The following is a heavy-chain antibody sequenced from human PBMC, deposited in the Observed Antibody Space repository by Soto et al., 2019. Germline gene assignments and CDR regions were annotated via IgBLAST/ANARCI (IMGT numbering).Heavy chain of an antibody. CDR3: ARERLAAAGTEPLGY. D-gene: IGHD6-13*01. V-gene: IGHV1-2*04. Sequence: ASVKVSCKASGYTFTGYYMHWVRQAPGQGLEWMGWINPNSGGTNYAQKFQGWVTMTRDTSISTAYMGLSRLRSDDTAVYYCARERLAAAGTEPLGYWGQGTLVTV. CDR1: GYTFTGYY. CDR2: INPNSGGT. J-gene: IGHJ4*02.